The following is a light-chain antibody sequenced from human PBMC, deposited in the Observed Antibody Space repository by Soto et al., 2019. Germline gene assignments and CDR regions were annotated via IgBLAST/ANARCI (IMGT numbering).Light chain of an antibody. CDR2: AAS. V-gene: IGKV1-39*01. Sequence: DIHMTQSPSSLSASVGDIVRTTCRASQSISSYLNWYQQKPGKAPKLLIYAASSLQSGVPSRFSGSGSGTDFTLTISSLQPQDFATYYCQQSYSTLITFGQGTRLEIK. J-gene: IGKJ5*01. CDR1: QSISSY. CDR3: QQSYSTLIT.